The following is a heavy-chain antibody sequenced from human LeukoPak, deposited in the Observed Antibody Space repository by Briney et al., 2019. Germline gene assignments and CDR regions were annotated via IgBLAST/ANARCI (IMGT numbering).Heavy chain of an antibody. V-gene: IGHV1-18*01. CDR1: GYTFTSYG. J-gene: IGHJ6*03. CDR3: ARERVAVAGYYYYYMDV. CDR2: ISAYNGNT. Sequence: ASVKVSCKASGYTFTSYGISWVRRAPGKGLEWLGWISAYNGNTNYAQKLQGRVTMTTDTSTSTAYMELRSLRSDDTAVYYCARERVAVAGYYYYYMDVWGKGTTVTVSS. D-gene: IGHD6-19*01.